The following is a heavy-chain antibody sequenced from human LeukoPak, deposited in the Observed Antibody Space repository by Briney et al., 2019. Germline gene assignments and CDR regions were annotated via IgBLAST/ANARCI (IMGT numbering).Heavy chain of an antibody. CDR2: IIPIFGTA. D-gene: IGHD1-26*01. V-gene: IGHV1-69*13. J-gene: IGHJ4*02. Sequence: GASVEVSCKASGGTFSSYAISWVRQAPGQGLEWMGGIIPIFGTANYAQKFQGRVTITADESTSTAYMELSSLRSEDTAVYYCARVRDLREWELLDWGQGTLVTVSS. CDR1: GGTFSSYA. CDR3: ARVRDLREWELLD.